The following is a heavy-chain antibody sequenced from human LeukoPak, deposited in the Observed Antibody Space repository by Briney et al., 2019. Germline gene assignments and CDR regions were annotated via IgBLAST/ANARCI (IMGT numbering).Heavy chain of an antibody. CDR3: ARDYGGATTNGYAFYI. Sequence: GGPLSLPYAPSGFTFDAYGMSWVRQAPGKGLEWVSYISSSSNTLYYADSVKGRFTISRDNAKNSLYLKMNSLRAEDTAVYYCARDYGGATTNGYAFYIWGQGTMVTVSS. J-gene: IGHJ3*02. CDR1: GFTFDAYG. D-gene: IGHD1-26*01. V-gene: IGHV3-48*01. CDR2: ISSSSNTL.